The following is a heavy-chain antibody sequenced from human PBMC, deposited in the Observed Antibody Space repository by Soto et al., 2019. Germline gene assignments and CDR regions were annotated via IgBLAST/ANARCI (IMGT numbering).Heavy chain of an antibody. CDR1: GGSFSGYY. CDR3: ARGPTRAPYYYYGMDV. CDR2: INHSGST. Sequence: QVQLQQWGAGLLKPSETLSLTRAVYGGSFSGYYWSWIRPPPGKGLGWIGGINHSGSTNYNPSLKSRVTISVDTSKNQFSLKLSSVTAADTAVYYCARGPTRAPYYYYGMDVWGQGTTVTVSS. J-gene: IGHJ6*02. V-gene: IGHV4-34*01.